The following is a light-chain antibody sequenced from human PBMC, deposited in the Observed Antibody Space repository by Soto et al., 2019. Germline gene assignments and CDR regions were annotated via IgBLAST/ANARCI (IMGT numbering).Light chain of an antibody. V-gene: IGLV2-14*01. CDR3: SSHANSRV. CDR2: EVS. J-gene: IGLJ3*02. CDR1: NSDIGDYKY. Sequence: QSALTQPASVSGSPRQSITISCTGTNSDIGDYKYISWYQHHPGRAPKLILYEVSDRPSGVSNRFSGSKSGNTASLTISGLQAEDEADYYCSSHANSRVFGGGTKLTVL.